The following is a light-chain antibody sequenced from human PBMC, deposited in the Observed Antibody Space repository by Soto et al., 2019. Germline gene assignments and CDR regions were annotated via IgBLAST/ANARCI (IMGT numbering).Light chain of an antibody. J-gene: IGKJ1*01. CDR2: GAS. CDR1: QSVDSY. Sequence: EIVLTQSPATLSLSPGERATLSCRASQSVDSYLAWYQQKPGQAPRLLIYGASTRATGIPARFSGSGSGTEFTLTISSLQSEDFAVYYCQQYNNWPTWTFGQGTKVDIK. CDR3: QQYNNWPTWT. V-gene: IGKV3-15*01.